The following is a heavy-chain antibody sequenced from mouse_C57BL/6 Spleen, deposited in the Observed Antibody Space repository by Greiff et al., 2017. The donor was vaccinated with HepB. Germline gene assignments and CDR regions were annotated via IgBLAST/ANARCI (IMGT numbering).Heavy chain of an antibody. Sequence: VKLVESGAELARPGASVKLSCKASGYTFTSYGISWVKQRTGQGLEWIGEIYPRSGNTYYNEKFKGKATLTADKSSSTAYMELRSLTSEDSAVYFCARDYGYGYWYFDVWGTGTTVTVSS. CDR3: ARDYGYGYWYFDV. D-gene: IGHD2-2*01. J-gene: IGHJ1*03. CDR1: GYTFTSYG. V-gene: IGHV1-81*01. CDR2: IYPRSGNT.